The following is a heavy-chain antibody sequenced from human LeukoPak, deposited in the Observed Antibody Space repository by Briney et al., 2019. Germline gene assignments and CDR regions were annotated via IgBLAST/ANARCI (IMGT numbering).Heavy chain of an antibody. CDR3: ARGGGDPSRYYQQLFDY. D-gene: IGHD1-26*01. CDR1: GGSISSYY. J-gene: IGHJ4*02. CDR2: IYYSGST. Sequence: SETLSLTCTVSGGSISSYYWSWIRQPPGKGLEWIGYIYYSGSTNYNPSLKSRVTISVDTSKNQFSLKLSSVTAADTAVYYCARGGGDPSRYYQQLFDYWGQGTLVTVSS. V-gene: IGHV4-59*01.